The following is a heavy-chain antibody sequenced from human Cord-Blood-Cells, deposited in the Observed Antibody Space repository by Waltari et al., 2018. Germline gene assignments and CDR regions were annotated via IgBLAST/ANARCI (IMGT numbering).Heavy chain of an antibody. D-gene: IGHD2-21*01. Sequence: QVQLVQSGAEVKKPGASVKVSCKASGYTFTSYAMHWVRQAPGQRLEWMGWINAGKGNTKYSRKFQGRVTITRETSASTAYMELSSLRSEDTAVYYCGSILAYCGGDCYSAFDIWGQGTMVTVSS. CDR2: INAGKGNT. CDR1: GYTFTSYA. J-gene: IGHJ3*02. CDR3: GSILAYCGGDCYSAFDI. V-gene: IGHV1-3*01.